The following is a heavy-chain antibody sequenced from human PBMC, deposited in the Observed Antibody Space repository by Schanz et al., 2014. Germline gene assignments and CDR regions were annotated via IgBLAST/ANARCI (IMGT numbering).Heavy chain of an antibody. V-gene: IGHV4-4*02. Sequence: QVQLQESGPGLVKPSGTLSLTCAVSGASISSSNWWSWVRQPPGKGLEWIGEIYHSGNTNYNASLKRRVTISLDKSKNQFSLKVRSVTAADTAVYYCARDRGHGDLPGDIWGQGTMVTVSS. CDR3: ARDRGHGDLPGDI. D-gene: IGHD4-17*01. CDR1: GASISSSNW. J-gene: IGHJ3*02. CDR2: IYHSGNT.